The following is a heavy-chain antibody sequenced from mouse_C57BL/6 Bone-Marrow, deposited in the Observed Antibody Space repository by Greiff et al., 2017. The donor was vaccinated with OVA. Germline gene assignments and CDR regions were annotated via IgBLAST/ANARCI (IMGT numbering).Heavy chain of an antibody. J-gene: IGHJ3*01. CDR1: GYTFTSYG. V-gene: IGHV1-81*01. D-gene: IGHD3-2*02. CDR3: AGWGAQATSY. Sequence: VQLKESGAELARPGASVKLSCKASGYTFTSYGISWVKQRTGQGLEWIGEIYPRSGNTYYNEKFKGKATLTADKSSSTAYMELRSLTSEDSAVYFSAGWGAQATSYWGQGTLVTVSA. CDR2: IYPRSGNT.